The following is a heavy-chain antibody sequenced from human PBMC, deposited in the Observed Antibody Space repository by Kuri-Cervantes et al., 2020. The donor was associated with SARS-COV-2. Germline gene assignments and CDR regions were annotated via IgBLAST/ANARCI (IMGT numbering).Heavy chain of an antibody. CDR2: IYSGGST. Sequence: GESLKISCAASGFTFSDYYMSWVRQAPGKGLEWVSVIYSGGSTYYADSVKGRFTISRDNSKNTLYLQMNSLRAEDTAVYYCARDRNGLDYWGQGTLVTVPS. V-gene: IGHV3-53*01. CDR3: ARDRNGLDY. CDR1: GFTFSDYY. J-gene: IGHJ4*02. D-gene: IGHD1-14*01.